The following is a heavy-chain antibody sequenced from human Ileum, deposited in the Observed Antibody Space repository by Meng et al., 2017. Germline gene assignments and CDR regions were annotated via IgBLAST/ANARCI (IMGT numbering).Heavy chain of an antibody. CDR2: LYSGEDA. CDR3: VKEWRNGYYTWFDP. D-gene: IGHD3-3*01. CDR1: GLDVSKNY. J-gene: IGHJ5*01. V-gene: IGHV3-53*01. Sequence: EVQLVESGGGLIQPGGSRRLSRGVAGLDVSKNYMGWVRQAPGRGLEWVSILYSGEDAYYADSVKGRFTISRDNSQNTLYLQMNNLRVEDTAVYFCVKEWRNGYYTWFDPWGQGTLVTVSS.